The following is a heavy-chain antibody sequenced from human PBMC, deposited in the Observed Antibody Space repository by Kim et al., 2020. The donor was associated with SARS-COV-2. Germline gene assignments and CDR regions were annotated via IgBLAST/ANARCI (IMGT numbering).Heavy chain of an antibody. CDR2: ISAYNGNT. J-gene: IGHJ4*02. CDR1: GYTFTSYG. Sequence: ASVKVSCKASGYTFTSYGISWVRQAPGQGLEWMGWISAYNGNTNYAQKLQGRVTMTTDTSTSTAYMELRSLRSDDTAVYYCARDPLHRLEWLLDFDYWGQGTLVTVSS. D-gene: IGHD3-3*01. V-gene: IGHV1-18*04. CDR3: ARDPLHRLEWLLDFDY.